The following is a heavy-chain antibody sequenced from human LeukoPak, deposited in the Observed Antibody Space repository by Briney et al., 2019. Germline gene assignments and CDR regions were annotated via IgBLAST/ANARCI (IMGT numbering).Heavy chain of an antibody. CDR1: GYTLTELS. CDR3: ATAPIVPAAATFDY. D-gene: IGHD2-2*01. J-gene: IGHJ4*02. CDR2: FDPEDGET. Sequence: ASVKVSCKVSGYTLTELSMHWVRQAPGKGLEWMGGFDPEDGETIYAQKFQGSVTMTEDTSTDTAYMEPSSLRSEDTAVYYCATAPIVPAAATFDYWGQGTLVTVSS. V-gene: IGHV1-24*01.